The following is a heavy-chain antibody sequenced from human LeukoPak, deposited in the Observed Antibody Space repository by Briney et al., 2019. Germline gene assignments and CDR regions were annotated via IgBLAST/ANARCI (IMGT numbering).Heavy chain of an antibody. CDR1: GGSISSYY. CDR3: ARDPGGYYYMDV. J-gene: IGHJ6*03. D-gene: IGHD3-16*01. V-gene: IGHV4-59*01. CDR2: IYYSGST. Sequence: PSETLSLTCTVSGGSISSYYWSWIRQPPGEGLEWIGYIYYSGSTNYNPSLKSRVTISVDTSKNQFSLKLSSVTAADTAVYYCARDPGGYYYMDVWGKGTTVTVSS.